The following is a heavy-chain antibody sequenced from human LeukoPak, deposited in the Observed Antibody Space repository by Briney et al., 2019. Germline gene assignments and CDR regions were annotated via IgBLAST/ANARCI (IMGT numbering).Heavy chain of an antibody. J-gene: IGHJ6*02. D-gene: IGHD3-3*01. Sequence: PSETLSLTCAVYGGSFSGYYWSWIRQPPGKGLEWIGEINHSGSTNYNPSLKSRVTISVDTSKNQFSLKLSSVTAADTAVYYCARAGVRFLEWLSIPSDYYYYGMDVWGQGTTVTVSS. CDR1: GGSFSGYY. CDR2: INHSGST. V-gene: IGHV4-34*01. CDR3: ARAGVRFLEWLSIPSDYYYYGMDV.